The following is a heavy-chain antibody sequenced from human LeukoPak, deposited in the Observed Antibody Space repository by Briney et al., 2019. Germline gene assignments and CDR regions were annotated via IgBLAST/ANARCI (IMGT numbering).Heavy chain of an antibody. CDR3: ARSGVAPTHFDY. CDR2: INQSGHT. Sequence: SETLSLTCAVYGGSFSDYDWSWIRQPPGKGLEWIGEINQSGHTNCDPSLKSRISMSIDTSRSQFSLNLRSVTAADTAVYYCARSGVAPTHFDYWGQGTLVTVSS. CDR1: GGSFSDYD. D-gene: IGHD2-15*01. J-gene: IGHJ4*02. V-gene: IGHV4-34*01.